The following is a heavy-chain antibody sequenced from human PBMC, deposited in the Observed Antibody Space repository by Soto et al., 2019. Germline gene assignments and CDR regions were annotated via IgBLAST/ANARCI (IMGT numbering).Heavy chain of an antibody. Sequence: QVHLVQSGVEVKTPGASVKVSCQASGYTFFTYDISWVRQAPGQGLEWMGWISTYSGDTKYAQKFQGRVTMTIDTSTTPAYLELRSLRSDDTAVYYCARHHGPTTSENWFDPWGQGTLVTVSS. CDR1: GYTFFTYD. CDR2: ISTYSGDT. D-gene: IGHD5-12*01. J-gene: IGHJ5*02. CDR3: ARHHGPTTSENWFDP. V-gene: IGHV1-18*01.